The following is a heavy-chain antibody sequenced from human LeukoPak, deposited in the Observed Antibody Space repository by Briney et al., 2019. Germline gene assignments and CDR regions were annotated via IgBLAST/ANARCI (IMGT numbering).Heavy chain of an antibody. Sequence: GASVTVSCKASGYTFTSYYMHWVRQAPGQGLEWMGIINPSGGSTSYAQKFQGRVTMTRDTSTSTVYMELSSLRSEDTAVYYFARGSIRGWFDPWGQGTLVTVSS. D-gene: IGHD1-14*01. V-gene: IGHV1-46*01. CDR1: GYTFTSYY. CDR3: ARGSIRGWFDP. J-gene: IGHJ5*02. CDR2: INPSGGST.